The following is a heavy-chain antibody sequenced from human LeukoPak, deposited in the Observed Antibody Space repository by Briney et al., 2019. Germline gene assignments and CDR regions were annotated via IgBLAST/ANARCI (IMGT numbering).Heavy chain of an antibody. V-gene: IGHV1-24*01. Sequence: ASVKVSCKVSGYTLTELSMHWVRQAPGKGLEWMGGFDPEDGETIYAQKFQGRVTMTEDTSTDTAYMELSSLRSEDTAVYYCATDLPDKYFDWDDAFDTWGQGTMVTVSS. CDR2: FDPEDGET. D-gene: IGHD3-9*01. J-gene: IGHJ3*02. CDR1: GYTLTELS. CDR3: ATDLPDKYFDWDDAFDT.